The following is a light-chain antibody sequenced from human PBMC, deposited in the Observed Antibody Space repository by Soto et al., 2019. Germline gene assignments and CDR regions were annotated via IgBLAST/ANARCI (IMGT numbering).Light chain of an antibody. J-gene: IGKJ4*01. V-gene: IGKV3-20*01. CDR1: QSVSSSY. CDR2: GAS. Sequence: EIVLTQSPGTLSLSPGERATLSCRAGQSVSSSYLAWYQQKPGQAPRLLIYGASNRATGIPDRFSGGGPGTDFTLTISRLEPEDFAVYYCQPYNNWPLTXGGGTKVDIK. CDR3: QPYNNWPLT.